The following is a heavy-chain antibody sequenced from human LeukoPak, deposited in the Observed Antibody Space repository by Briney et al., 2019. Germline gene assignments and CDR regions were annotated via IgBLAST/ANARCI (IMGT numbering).Heavy chain of an antibody. V-gene: IGHV4-39*01. CDR3: ARSYYYDSGKANFDH. Sequence: PSETLSLTCTVSGGSISSSSDYWGWIRQPPGKGLEWIGNIYYSGNTFYNPSLKSRVTVSVDTSKNQFSLKLTSVTAADTAVYFCARSYYYDSGKANFDHWGQGTLATVSS. D-gene: IGHD3-10*01. CDR1: GGSISSSSDY. CDR2: IYYSGNT. J-gene: IGHJ4*02.